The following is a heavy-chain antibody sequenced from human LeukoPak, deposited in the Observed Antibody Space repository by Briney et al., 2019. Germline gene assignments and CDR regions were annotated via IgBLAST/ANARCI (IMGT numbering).Heavy chain of an antibody. V-gene: IGHV1-69*05. Sequence: SVKVSCKASGGTFSSYAISWVRQAPGQGLEWMGRIIPIFGTANYAQKFQGRVTITTDESTSTAYMELSSLRSEDTAVYYCAGVQYYDSSGYYRAEYFQHWGQGTLVTVSS. D-gene: IGHD3-22*01. CDR1: GGTFSSYA. J-gene: IGHJ1*01. CDR3: AGVQYYDSSGYYRAEYFQH. CDR2: IIPIFGTA.